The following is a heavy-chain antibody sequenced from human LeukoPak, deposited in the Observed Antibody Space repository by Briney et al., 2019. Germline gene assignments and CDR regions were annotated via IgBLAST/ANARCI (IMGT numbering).Heavy chain of an antibody. CDR1: GFTFDDYA. D-gene: IGHD3-22*01. V-gene: IGHV3-43D*03. J-gene: IGHJ4*02. CDR2: ISWDGGST. Sequence: QSGGSLRLSCAASGFTFDDYAMHWVRQAPGKGLEWVSLISWDGGSTYYADSVKGRFTISRDNSKNSLYLQMNSLRAEDTAFYYCAKEGVSGYYHFDYWGQGTLVTVSS. CDR3: AKEGVSGYYHFDY.